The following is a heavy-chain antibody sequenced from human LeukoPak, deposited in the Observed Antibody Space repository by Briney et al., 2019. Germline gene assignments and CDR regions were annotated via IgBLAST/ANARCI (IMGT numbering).Heavy chain of an antibody. D-gene: IGHD5-18*01. CDR3: ARRGRDTAMGSEAYYYYGMDV. V-gene: IGHV1-69*02. CDR1: GYTFTSYF. CDR2: IIPILGIA. Sequence: ASVKVSCKASGYTFTSYFMHWVRQAPGQGLEWMGRIIPILGIANYAQKFQGRVTITADKSTSTAYMELSSLRSEDTAVYYCARRGRDTAMGSEAYYYYGMDVWGQGTTVTVSS. J-gene: IGHJ6*02.